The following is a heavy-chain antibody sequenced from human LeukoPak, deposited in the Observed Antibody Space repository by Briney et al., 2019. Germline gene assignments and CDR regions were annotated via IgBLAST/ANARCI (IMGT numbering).Heavy chain of an antibody. Sequence: ASVTVSCKASGYTFTGYYMHWVRQAPGQGLVWMGWINPNSGGTNYAQKFQGRVTMTRDTSISTAYMGLSRLRSDDTAVYYCARDLAAAGGGGWFDPWGQGTLVTVSS. CDR3: ARDLAAAGGGGWFDP. CDR1: GYTFTGYY. CDR2: INPNSGGT. V-gene: IGHV1-2*02. J-gene: IGHJ5*02. D-gene: IGHD6-13*01.